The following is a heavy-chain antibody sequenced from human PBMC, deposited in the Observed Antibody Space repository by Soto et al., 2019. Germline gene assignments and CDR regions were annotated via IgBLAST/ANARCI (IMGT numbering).Heavy chain of an antibody. V-gene: IGHV3-23*01. J-gene: IGHJ3*02. Sequence: GGSLRLSCAASGFTFSSYAMSWVRQAPGKGLEWVSAISGSGGSTYYADSVKGRFTISRDNSKNTLYLQMNSLRAEDTAVYYCAKARSGYDFLRDAFDIWGQGTMVTVSS. CDR1: GFTFSSYA. CDR3: AKARSGYDFLRDAFDI. D-gene: IGHD5-12*01. CDR2: ISGSGGST.